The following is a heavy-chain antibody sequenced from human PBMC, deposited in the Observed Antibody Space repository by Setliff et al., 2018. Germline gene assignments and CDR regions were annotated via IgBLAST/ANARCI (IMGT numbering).Heavy chain of an antibody. CDR2: IIPIFGTA. J-gene: IGHJ5*02. Sequence: SVKVSCKASGGTFSSYAISWVRQAPGQGLEWMGGIIPIFGTANYAQKFQGRVTITADESTSTAYMELSSLRSEDTAVYYCARDSYGDNLPYNWFAPWGQGTLVTVSS. CDR1: GGTFSSYA. V-gene: IGHV1-69*13. CDR3: ARDSYGDNLPYNWFAP. D-gene: IGHD4-17*01.